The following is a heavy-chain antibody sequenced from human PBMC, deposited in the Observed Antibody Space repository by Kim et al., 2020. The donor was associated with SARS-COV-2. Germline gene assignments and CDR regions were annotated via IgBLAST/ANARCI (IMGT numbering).Heavy chain of an antibody. V-gene: IGHV3-23*01. CDR2: ITGSGGTT. CDR1: ELTFTTYV. D-gene: IGHD3-22*01. J-gene: IGHJ2*01. CDR3: VSGYYDSSGNYPGYFDL. Sequence: GGSLRLSCAASELTFTTYVMNWVRQAPGKGLEWVSSITGSGGTTYYVDSVKGQFTISRDNSENTLYLQMNDLRVEDTAMYYCVSGYYDSSGNYPGYFDLWGRGTLVTVSS.